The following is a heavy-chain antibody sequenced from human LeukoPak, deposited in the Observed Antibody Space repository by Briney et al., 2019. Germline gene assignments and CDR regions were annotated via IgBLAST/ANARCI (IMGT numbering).Heavy chain of an antibody. Sequence: GGSLRLSCAASGFTFSTYNMYWVRQAPGKGLEWVSAISGSGGSTYYADSVKGRFTISRDNSKNTLYLQMNSLRAEDTAVYYCAKDHVRTVVTPGNDYWGQGTLVNVSS. J-gene: IGHJ4*02. CDR3: AKDHVRTVVTPGNDY. V-gene: IGHV3-23*01. CDR2: ISGSGGST. D-gene: IGHD4-23*01. CDR1: GFTFSTYN.